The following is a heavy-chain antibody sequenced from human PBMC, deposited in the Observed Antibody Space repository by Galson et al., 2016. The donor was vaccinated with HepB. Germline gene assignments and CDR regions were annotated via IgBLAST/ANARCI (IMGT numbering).Heavy chain of an antibody. V-gene: IGHV4-59*01. D-gene: IGHD6-13*01. CDR2: ITYSGNT. CDR1: GGSISSYY. Sequence: ETLSLTCTVSGGSISSYYCSWIRQSPGKGLEWIWYITYSGNTYYNPSLKSRLTMSIDTSKNQFSLKLTSVTAADTAVYYCARSGSSWYYPFDFWGQGTLVTVSS. J-gene: IGHJ4*02. CDR3: ARSGSSWYYPFDF.